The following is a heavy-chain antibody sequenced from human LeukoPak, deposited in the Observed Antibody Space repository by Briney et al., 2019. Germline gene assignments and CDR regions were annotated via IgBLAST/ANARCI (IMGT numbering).Heavy chain of an antibody. CDR1: GGTFSGYY. D-gene: IGHD5-18*01. CDR2: INHSGST. Sequence: PSETLSLTCAVYGGTFSGYYWSWIRQPPGKGLEWIGEINHSGSTNYNPSLKSRVTISVDMSKNQFSLKLSSVTAADTAVYCCATLGWEWIQLWPPFDYWGQGTLVTVSS. J-gene: IGHJ4*02. CDR3: ATLGWEWIQLWPPFDY. V-gene: IGHV4-34*08.